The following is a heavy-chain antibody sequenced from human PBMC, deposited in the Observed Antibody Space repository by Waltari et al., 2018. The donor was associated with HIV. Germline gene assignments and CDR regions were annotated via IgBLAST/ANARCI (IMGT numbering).Heavy chain of an antibody. CDR2: IFYRGGT. D-gene: IGHD3-22*01. CDR3: ASALGYVNNGYYLAYYFDS. J-gene: IGHJ4*02. CDR1: GGSIYNNSYY. Sequence: QLQLQESGPGLVKPSEPLSLTGTASGGSIYNNSYYWGWVRQPPGKGLEWIGNIFYRGGTYYNPSLMIRVTMSVDSSKNQFSLKLRSVTAADTAVYFCASALGYVNNGYYLAYYFDSWGQGALVTVSS. V-gene: IGHV4-39*01.